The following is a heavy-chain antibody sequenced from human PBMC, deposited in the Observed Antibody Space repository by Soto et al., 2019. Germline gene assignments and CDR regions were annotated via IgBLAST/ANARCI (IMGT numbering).Heavy chain of an antibody. J-gene: IGHJ4*02. CDR2: VFYGGT. D-gene: IGHD3-16*01. CDR1: GRSMSSNY. CDR3: ASYRGALYFES. Sequence: PSETLSLTCSVSGRSMSSNYWSWIRQSPDKGLEWLGYVFYGGTDYNPSLGVRVSMSVETSKSQFSLKLTTVTVADTAVYYCASYRGALYFESWGPGILVTVSS. V-gene: IGHV4-59*01.